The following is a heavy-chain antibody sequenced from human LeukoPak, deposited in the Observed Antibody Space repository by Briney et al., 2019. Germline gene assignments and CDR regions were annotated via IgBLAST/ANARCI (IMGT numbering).Heavy chain of an antibody. CDR2: IYTCGST. CDR1: GGSISSGSYY. Sequence: SQTLSLTCTVSGGSISSGSYYWRWIRQPAGKGLEWIGRIYTCGSTNYNPSLKSRVTISVDTSKNQFSLKLSSVTAADTAVYYCARGIAAAGFFDYWGQGTLVTVSS. CDR3: ARGIAAAGFFDY. D-gene: IGHD6-13*01. J-gene: IGHJ4*02. V-gene: IGHV4-61*02.